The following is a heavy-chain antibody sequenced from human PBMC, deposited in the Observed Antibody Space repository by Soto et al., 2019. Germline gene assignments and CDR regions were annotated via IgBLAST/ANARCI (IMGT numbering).Heavy chain of an antibody. CDR3: AREEITMVRGVPTYGMDV. D-gene: IGHD3-10*01. V-gene: IGHV3-53*04. CDR2: IYSGGST. CDR1: GFTVSSNY. Sequence: GGSLRLSCAAPGFTVSSNYMSWVRQAPGKGLEWVSVIYSGGSTYYADSVKGRFTISRHNSKNTLYLQMNSLRAEDTAVYYCAREEITMVRGVPTYGMDVWGQGTTVTVSS. J-gene: IGHJ6*02.